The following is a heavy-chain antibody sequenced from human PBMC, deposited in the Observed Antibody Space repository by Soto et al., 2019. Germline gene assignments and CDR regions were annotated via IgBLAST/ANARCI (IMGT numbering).Heavy chain of an antibody. Sequence: PSETLSLTCTVSGGSISSYYWSWIRQPPGKGLEWIGYIYYSGSTNYNPSLKSRVTISVDTSKNQFSLKLSSVTAADTAVYYCASGGFGLLFDALISGAKGQWSLSPHVSILGPGYSSGWYSVDYWGQGTLVTVSS. CDR2: IYYSGST. V-gene: IGHV4-59*01. CDR3: ASGGFGLLFDALISGAKGQWSLSPHVSILGPGYSSGWYSVDY. CDR1: GGSISSYY. D-gene: IGHD6-19*01. J-gene: IGHJ4*02.